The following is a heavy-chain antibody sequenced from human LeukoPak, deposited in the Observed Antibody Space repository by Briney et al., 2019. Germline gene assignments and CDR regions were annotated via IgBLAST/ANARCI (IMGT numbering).Heavy chain of an antibody. CDR2: INPNSGGT. CDR1: GYTLTGYY. Sequence: ASVKVSCKASGYTLTGYYMHWVRQAPGQGLEWMGWINPNSGGTNYAQKFQGRVTMTRDTSISTAYVELSRLRSDDTAVYYCARGNPVRMTTVTTLDYWGQGTLVTVSS. CDR3: ARGNPVRMTTVTTLDY. J-gene: IGHJ4*02. V-gene: IGHV1-2*02. D-gene: IGHD4-17*01.